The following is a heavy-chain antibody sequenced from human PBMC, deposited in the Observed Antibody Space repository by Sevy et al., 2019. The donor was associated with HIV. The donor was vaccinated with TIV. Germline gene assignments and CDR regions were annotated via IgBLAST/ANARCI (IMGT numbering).Heavy chain of an antibody. J-gene: IGHJ4*02. CDR3: AKEQSSGYFDY. CDR1: GFSFSTYD. V-gene: IGHV3-23*01. Sequence: GGSLRLSCAASGFSFSTYDITWVRQAPGKGLEWVSGISGSGDRTYYADSVKGRFTIFRDNSENTLYLQMNSLRAEDTAVYFCAKEQSSGYFDYWGQGTLVTV. CDR2: ISGSGDRT. D-gene: IGHD3-22*01.